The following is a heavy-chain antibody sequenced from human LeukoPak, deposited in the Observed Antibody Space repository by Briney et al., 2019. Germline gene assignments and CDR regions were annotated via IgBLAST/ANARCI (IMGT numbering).Heavy chain of an antibody. CDR3: ARPYYYDSRIDP. J-gene: IGHJ5*02. D-gene: IGHD3-22*01. V-gene: IGHV4-30-4*01. Sequence: PSETLSLTCTVSGGSISSGDYYWSWIRQPPGKGLEWIAHMYYSGSTYYNPSLKSQVTMSADTSKNQLSLKLSSVTVADTAVYYCARPYYYDSRIDPWGQGILVTVSS. CDR1: GGSISSGDYY. CDR2: MYYSGST.